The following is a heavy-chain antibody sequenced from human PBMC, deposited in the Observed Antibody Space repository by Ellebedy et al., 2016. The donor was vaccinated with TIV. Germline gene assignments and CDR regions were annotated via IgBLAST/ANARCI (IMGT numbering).Heavy chain of an antibody. CDR3: AKDPHMVRGVIIYPNRDDY. Sequence: GESLKISCAASGFTFSSYAMHWVRQAPGKGLEWVAVISYDGSNKYYADSVKGRFTISRDNSKNTLYLQMNSLRAEDTAVYYCAKDPHMVRGVIIYPNRDDYWGQGTLVTVSS. J-gene: IGHJ4*02. D-gene: IGHD3-10*01. CDR2: ISYDGSNK. V-gene: IGHV3-30*07. CDR1: GFTFSSYA.